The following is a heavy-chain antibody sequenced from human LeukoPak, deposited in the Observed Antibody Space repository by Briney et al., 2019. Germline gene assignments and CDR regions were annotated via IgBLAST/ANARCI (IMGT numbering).Heavy chain of an antibody. CDR3: AKDTSIGRYCTNGVCSPFDY. J-gene: IGHJ4*02. D-gene: IGHD2-8*01. CDR2: LGGTNGYT. CDR1: GFTFSSYA. V-gene: IGHV3-23*01. Sequence: GGSLRLSCVASGFTFSSYAMSWVRQPPGKGLEWVSSLGGTNGYTHYADSVKGRFTISRDNSRSTLYLQMNSLRAEDTALYYCAKDTSIGRYCTNGVCSPFDYWGQGTLVTVSS.